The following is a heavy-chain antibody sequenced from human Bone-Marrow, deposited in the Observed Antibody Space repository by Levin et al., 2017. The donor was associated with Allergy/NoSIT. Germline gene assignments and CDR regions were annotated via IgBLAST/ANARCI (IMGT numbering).Heavy chain of an antibody. D-gene: IGHD2-2*02. CDR3: ARERSYCSSGSCYSYDYYYGMDV. CDR1: GFTFSSYG. V-gene: IGHV3-33*01. CDR2: LLYDGTYK. Sequence: GGSLRLSCAASGFTFSSYGMHWVRQAPGKGLEWVAILLYDGTYKWYADSVKGRFTISRDTSKNTLFLQMNSLRAEDTALYYCARERSYCSSGSCYSYDYYYGMDVWGQGTTVTVSS. J-gene: IGHJ6*02.